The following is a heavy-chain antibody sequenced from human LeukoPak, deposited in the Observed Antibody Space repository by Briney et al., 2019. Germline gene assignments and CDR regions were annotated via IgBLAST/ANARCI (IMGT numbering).Heavy chain of an antibody. Sequence: PSETLSLTCAVYGGSFSGYYWSWIRQPPGKGLEWIGYIYYSGSTNYNPSLKSRVTISVDTSKNQFSLKLSSVTAADTAVYYCARLIQQENYYDSSGYPDYWGQGTLVTVSS. D-gene: IGHD3-22*01. CDR2: IYYSGST. V-gene: IGHV4-59*01. J-gene: IGHJ4*02. CDR1: GGSFSGYY. CDR3: ARLIQQENYYDSSGYPDY.